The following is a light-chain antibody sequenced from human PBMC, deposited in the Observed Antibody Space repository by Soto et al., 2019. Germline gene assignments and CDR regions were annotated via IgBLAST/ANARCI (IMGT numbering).Light chain of an antibody. CDR1: QSISSW. CDR3: QQYNSYPLT. Sequence: DIPMTQSPSTLSASVGDRVTITCRASQSISSWLAWYQQKPGKAPKLLIYKASSLESGVPSRFSGSGSGTEITLTNSSLQPDDFATYYCQQYNSYPLTFGGGTKVEIK. CDR2: KAS. J-gene: IGKJ4*01. V-gene: IGKV1-5*03.